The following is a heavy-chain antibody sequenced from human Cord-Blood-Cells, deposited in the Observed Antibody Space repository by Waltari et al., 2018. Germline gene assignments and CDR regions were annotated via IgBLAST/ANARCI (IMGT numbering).Heavy chain of an antibody. V-gene: IGHV3-7*01. D-gene: IGHD6-13*01. Sequence: EVQLVESGGGLVQPGGSLRLSCAASGFTFSSYWMSWVRQAPGKGLEWVANIKQDGSEKYYVDSVKGRFTISRDNAKNSLYLQMNSLRAEDTAVCYCARPGDSSSWYFDYWGQGTLVTVSS. CDR1: GFTFSSYW. J-gene: IGHJ4*02. CDR2: IKQDGSEK. CDR3: ARPGDSSSWYFDY.